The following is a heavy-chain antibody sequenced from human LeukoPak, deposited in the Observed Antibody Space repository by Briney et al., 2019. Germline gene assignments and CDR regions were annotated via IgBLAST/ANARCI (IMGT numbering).Heavy chain of an antibody. CDR2: FDPEDGDT. J-gene: IGHJ4*02. CDR1: GYTLTELS. V-gene: IGHV1-24*01. Sequence: GASVKVSCKVSGYTLTELSMHWVRQAPGKGLEWKGGFDPEDGDTIYAQKFQGRVTMTDDTSTDTAYTELSSLRSEDTAVYYCAIWRWELPYFDYWGQGTLVTVSS. D-gene: IGHD1-26*01. CDR3: AIWRWELPYFDY.